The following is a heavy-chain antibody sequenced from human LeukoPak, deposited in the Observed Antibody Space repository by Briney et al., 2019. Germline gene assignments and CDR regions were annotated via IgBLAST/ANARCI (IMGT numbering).Heavy chain of an antibody. V-gene: IGHV6-1*01. CDR2: TYYRSRWYN. D-gene: IGHD2-15*01. J-gene: IGHJ4*02. CDR1: GDSVSSNSAA. Sequence: SQTLSLTCAISGDSVSSNSAAWNWIRQSPSRGLEWLGRTYYRSRWYNDYAVSVKSRISIRPDTSRNQFSLKLSSVTAADTAVYYCARHRVRSWFIDYWGQGTLVTVSS. CDR3: ARHRVRSWFIDY.